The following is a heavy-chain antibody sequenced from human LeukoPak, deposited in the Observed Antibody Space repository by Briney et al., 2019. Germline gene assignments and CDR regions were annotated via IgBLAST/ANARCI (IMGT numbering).Heavy chain of an antibody. D-gene: IGHD3-3*02. Sequence: SETLSLSCTVSGGSISSSSYYWGWIRQPPGKGLERIGSIYYSGSTYYNPSLKSRVTISVDTSKNQFSLKLSSVTPADTAVYCARDLHFWSGYYYFDYWGQGILVTVSS. J-gene: IGHJ4*02. V-gene: IGHV4-39*07. CDR2: IYYSGST. CDR1: GGSISSSSYY. CDR3: ARDLHFWSGYYYFDY.